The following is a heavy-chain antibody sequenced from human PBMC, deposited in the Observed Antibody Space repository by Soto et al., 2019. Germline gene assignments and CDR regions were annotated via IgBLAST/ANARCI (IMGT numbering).Heavy chain of an antibody. CDR2: FKSKTDGGTT. V-gene: IGHV3-15*01. Sequence: GGSLRLSCAASGFTFSNAWMSWVRQAPGKGLEWIGRFKSKTDGGTTDYAAPVKGRFTISRDDSKNTLYLQMNSLKTEDTAVYYCTTGRAGYCSSTSCSRGYYMDVRGKGTTVTVSS. J-gene: IGHJ6*03. CDR1: GFTFSNAW. CDR3: TTGRAGYCSSTSCSRGYYMDV. D-gene: IGHD2-2*01.